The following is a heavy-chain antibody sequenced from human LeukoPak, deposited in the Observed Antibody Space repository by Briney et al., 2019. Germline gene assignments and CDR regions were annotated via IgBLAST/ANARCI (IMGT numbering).Heavy chain of an antibody. CDR1: GYSFTSYW. V-gene: IGHV5-51*01. Sequence: GESLKISRKGTGYSFTSYWIGWVRQMPGKGLEWMGIIYPGDSDTRYSPSFQGQVTISADKSISTAYLQWSSLKASDTAMYYCARLPHPYGFGLDVWGKGTTVTVSS. CDR2: IYPGDSDT. D-gene: IGHD3-10*01. J-gene: IGHJ6*04. CDR3: ARLPHPYGFGLDV.